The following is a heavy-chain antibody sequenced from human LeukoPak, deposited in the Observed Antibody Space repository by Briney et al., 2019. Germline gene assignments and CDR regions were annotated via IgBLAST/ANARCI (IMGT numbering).Heavy chain of an antibody. CDR3: ARGIIRGADTPYYDGMDV. CDR1: GGSISSFY. Sequence: PSETLSLTCTVSGGSISSFYWSWLRQPPGNGLEWIGYIYYSGSTNYNPSLKSRVTISVDTSKNQFSLKLSSVTAADTAVYWCARGIIRGADTPYYDGMDVWGRGTTVTVSS. CDR2: IYYSGST. V-gene: IGHV4-59*13. D-gene: IGHD3-10*01. J-gene: IGHJ6*02.